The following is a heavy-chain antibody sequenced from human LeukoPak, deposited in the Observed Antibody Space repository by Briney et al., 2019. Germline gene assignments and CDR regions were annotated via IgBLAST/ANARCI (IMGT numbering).Heavy chain of an antibody. CDR1: GGTFSSYA. CDR2: IIPIFGTA. J-gene: IGHJ4*02. CDR3: ARSYDLAYYYDSSGYYLDY. V-gene: IGHV1-69*05. Sequence: ASVKVSFKASGGTFSSYAISWVRQAPGQGLEWMGGIIPIFGTANYAQKFQGRVTITTDESTSTAYMELSSLRSEDTAVYYCARSYDLAYYYDSSGYYLDYWGQGTLVTVSS. D-gene: IGHD3-22*01.